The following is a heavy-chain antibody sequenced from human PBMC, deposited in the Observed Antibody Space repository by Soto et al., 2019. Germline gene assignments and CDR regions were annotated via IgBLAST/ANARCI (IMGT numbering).Heavy chain of an antibody. Sequence: GASVKVSCKASGYTFTSYGISWVRQAPGQGLEWMGWISAYNGNTNYAQKLQGRVTMTTDTSTSTAYMELRSLRSDDTAVYYCARDPSGLFGAVTYYMDVWGKGTTVTVSS. CDR3: ARDPSGLFGAVTYYMDV. J-gene: IGHJ6*03. D-gene: IGHD3-3*01. V-gene: IGHV1-18*01. CDR2: ISAYNGNT. CDR1: GYTFTSYG.